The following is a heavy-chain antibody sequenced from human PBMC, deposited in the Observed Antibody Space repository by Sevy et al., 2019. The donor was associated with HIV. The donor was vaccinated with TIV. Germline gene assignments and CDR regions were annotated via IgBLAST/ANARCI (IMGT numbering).Heavy chain of an antibody. CDR1: GGSFSGYY. J-gene: IGHJ3*02. CDR2: INHSGST. Sequence: SETLSLTCAVYGGSFSGYYWSWIRHPPGKGLEWIGEINHSGSTNYNPSLKSRVTISGDTSKNQFSLELSSVTAADTAVYYCARHCSGTSCSHAFDIWGQGTMVTVSS. CDR3: ARHCSGTSCSHAFDI. D-gene: IGHD2-2*01. V-gene: IGHV4-34*01.